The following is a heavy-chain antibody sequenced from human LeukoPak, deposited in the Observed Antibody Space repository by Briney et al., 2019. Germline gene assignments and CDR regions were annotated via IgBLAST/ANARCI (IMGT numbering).Heavy chain of an antibody. CDR3: ARVAEYSSGWYDPFDY. Sequence: ASVKVSCKASGYTFTGYYIHWVRQAPGQGLEWMGWINTNTGNPTYAQGFTGRCVFSLDTSVSTAYLQISSLKAEDTAVYSCARVAEYSSGWYDPFDYWGQGTLVTVSS. V-gene: IGHV7-4-1*02. CDR2: INTNTGNP. J-gene: IGHJ4*02. D-gene: IGHD6-19*01. CDR1: GYTFTGYY.